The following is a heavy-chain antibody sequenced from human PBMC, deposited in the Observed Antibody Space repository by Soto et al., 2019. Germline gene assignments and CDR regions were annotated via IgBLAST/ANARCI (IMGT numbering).Heavy chain of an antibody. CDR1: RGSMTTGDC. D-gene: IGHD1-26*01. J-gene: IGHJ4*02. CDR2: IYYGGTT. CDR3: AKNAVGGFDW. V-gene: IGHV4-4*02. Sequence: QLQESGPGLVKPSGTLSLTCAVSRGSMTTGDCFSWVRQSPGKGLEWIGEIYYGGTTHYKPSLKSRVTISLDKSKNQFFLELSSSTAADTAVYYCAKNAVGGFDWWGQGTLVTVSS.